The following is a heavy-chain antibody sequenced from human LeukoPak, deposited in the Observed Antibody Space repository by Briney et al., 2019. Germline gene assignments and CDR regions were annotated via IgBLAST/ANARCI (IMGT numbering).Heavy chain of an antibody. CDR2: IIPIFGTA. CDR1: GYTFTSYA. CDR3: ARAPDGYNAQFGY. Sequence: SVKVSCKASGYTFTSYAISWVRQAPGQGLEWMGGIIPIFGTANYAQKFQGRVTITADKSTSTAYMELSSLRSEDTAVYYCARAPDGYNAQFGYWGQGTLVTVSS. D-gene: IGHD5-24*01. J-gene: IGHJ4*02. V-gene: IGHV1-69*06.